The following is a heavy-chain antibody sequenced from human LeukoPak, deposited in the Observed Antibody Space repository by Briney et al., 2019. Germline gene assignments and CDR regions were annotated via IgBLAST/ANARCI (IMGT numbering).Heavy chain of an antibody. V-gene: IGHV3-33*06. CDR1: GFTFSNYG. J-gene: IGHJ4*02. CDR3: AKHSYRVDSFTDY. D-gene: IGHD5-12*01. CDR2: IWYDGSNK. Sequence: GGSLRLSCAASGFTFSNYGMHWVRQAPGKGLEWVAVIWYDGSNKDYADSVQGRFTISRDNSKNTLYLQMNSLRAEDTAVYYCAKHSYRVDSFTDYWGQGTLVTVSS.